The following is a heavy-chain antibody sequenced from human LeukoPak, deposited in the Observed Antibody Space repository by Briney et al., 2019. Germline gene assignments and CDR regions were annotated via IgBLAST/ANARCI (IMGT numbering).Heavy chain of an antibody. V-gene: IGHV3-30*02. CDR3: AKDSLYSSGSDY. J-gene: IGHJ4*02. D-gene: IGHD6-19*01. Sequence: QTGGPLRLSCAASGFTFSSYGMHWVRQAPGKGLEWVAFIRYDGSNKYYADSVKGRFTISRDNSKNTLYLQMNSLRAEDTAVCYCAKDSLYSSGSDYWGQGTLVTVSS. CDR1: GFTFSSYG. CDR2: IRYDGSNK.